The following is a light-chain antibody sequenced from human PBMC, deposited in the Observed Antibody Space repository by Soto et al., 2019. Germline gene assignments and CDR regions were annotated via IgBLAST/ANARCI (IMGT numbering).Light chain of an antibody. Sequence: AIRMTQSPSSLSASTGDRVTITCRASQGISSYLAWYQQKPGKAPKLLLYAASTLQSGVPSMFSGTGSGTDFTLTISCLQSEDFATYYCQQYYSYPRTFGQGTKVESK. CDR1: QGISSY. V-gene: IGKV1-8*01. CDR3: QQYYSYPRT. J-gene: IGKJ1*01. CDR2: AAS.